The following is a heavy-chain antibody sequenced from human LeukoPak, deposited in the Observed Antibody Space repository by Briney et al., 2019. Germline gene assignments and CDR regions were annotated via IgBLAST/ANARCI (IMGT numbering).Heavy chain of an antibody. V-gene: IGHV3-48*03. CDR1: GFTSSSFE. CDR2: ISSSGGTV. J-gene: IGHJ6*02. Sequence: PGGSLRHSCAASGFTSSSFEMHWVRQAPGKGLEWLSYISSSGGTVSCAVSVGVRFPISRDNTEISLYLQMNSLRAGGTALYYCARQVIRGSAMVVWGQGPTVTV. D-gene: IGHD3-10*01. CDR3: ARQVIRGSAMVV.